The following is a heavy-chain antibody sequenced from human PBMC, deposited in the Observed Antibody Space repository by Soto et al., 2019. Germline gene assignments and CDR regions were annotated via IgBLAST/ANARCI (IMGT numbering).Heavy chain of an antibody. J-gene: IGHJ4*02. CDR1: EGTFNSYA. V-gene: IGHV1-69*01. Sequence: QAQVVQSGAEVRKPGSSVKLSCKASEGTFNSYAIAWVRQTPGQGLEWTGGIIPYYNTLNYAQKLQDRVTITADDSTNTVYMELSSLRSDDTAVYFCASGASRWYPFFFDSLAQGNLVTVSS. D-gene: IGHD6-13*01. CDR3: ASGASRWYPFFFDS. CDR2: IIPYYNTL.